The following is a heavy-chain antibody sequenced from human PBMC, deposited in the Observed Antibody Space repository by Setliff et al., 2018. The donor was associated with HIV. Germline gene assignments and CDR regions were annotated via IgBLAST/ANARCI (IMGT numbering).Heavy chain of an antibody. CDR3: ARSAYDILTGEWYFDY. V-gene: IGHV4-34*01. CDR2: LNYDGVT. J-gene: IGHJ4*02. CDR1: GGSFSGSY. Sequence: SETLSLTCAVYGGSFSGSYWSWIRQPPGKGLEWIGELNYDGVTNHNPSLRSRVTISVDTSKKQFSLRLSSVTAADTAVYYCARSAYDILTGEWYFDYWGQGTLVTVSS. D-gene: IGHD3-9*01.